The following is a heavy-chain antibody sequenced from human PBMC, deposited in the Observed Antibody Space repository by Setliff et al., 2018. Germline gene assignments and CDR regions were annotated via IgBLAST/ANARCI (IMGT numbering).Heavy chain of an antibody. D-gene: IGHD6-19*01. Sequence: PSETLSLTCAVSGGSISSSNWWSWVRQPPGKGLEWIGEIYHSGSTNYNPSLKSRVTISVDTSKNQFSLKLSSVTAADTAVYYCARGGAVAGPPTYWGQGTLVTV. CDR2: IYHSGST. CDR3: ARGGAVAGPPTY. CDR1: GGSISSSNW. V-gene: IGHV4-4*02. J-gene: IGHJ4*02.